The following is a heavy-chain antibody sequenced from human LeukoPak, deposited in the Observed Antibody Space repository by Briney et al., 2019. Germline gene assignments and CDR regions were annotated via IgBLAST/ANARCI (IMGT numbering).Heavy chain of an antibody. V-gene: IGHV3-53*01. J-gene: IGHJ4*02. D-gene: IGHD3-16*02. Sequence: GGSLRLSRAASGFTVANDRMSWVRQPPGKGLEWVSTVYGGGNTAYTDSVKGRFTISRDTSKNTLVLQMNSLRAEDTAVYFCLRERVGAIVEKWGQGALVIVSS. CDR2: VYGGGNT. CDR1: GFTVANDR. CDR3: LRERVGAIVEK.